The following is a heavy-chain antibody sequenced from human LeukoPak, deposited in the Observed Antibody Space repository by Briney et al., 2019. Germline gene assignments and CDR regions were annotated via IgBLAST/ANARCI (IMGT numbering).Heavy chain of an antibody. D-gene: IGHD6-19*01. CDR2: IKQNGSEK. CDR1: GFTFSHYW. Sequence: PGGSLRLSCAASGFTFSHYWMTWVRQAPGKGLEWVANIKQNGSEKYYVDSMKGRFTISRDNAKNSLYLQMNSLRAEDTAVYYCARGAIAVAGPSWFDPWGQGTLVTVSS. J-gene: IGHJ5*02. V-gene: IGHV3-7*01. CDR3: ARGAIAVAGPSWFDP.